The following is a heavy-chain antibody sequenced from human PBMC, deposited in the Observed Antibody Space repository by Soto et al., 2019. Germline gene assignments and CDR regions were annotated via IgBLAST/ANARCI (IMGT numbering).Heavy chain of an antibody. D-gene: IGHD3-22*01. Sequence: ASVKVSCKVSGYTFTSYYMHWVRQAPGQGLEWMGIINPSGGSTSYAQKLQGRVTMTTDTSTSTAYMELRSLRSDDTAVYYCARGSYYDSSGYYYALGAWYYYYGMDVWGQGTTVTVSS. J-gene: IGHJ6*02. CDR2: INPSGGST. V-gene: IGHV1-46*01. CDR3: ARGSYYDSSGYYYALGAWYYYYGMDV. CDR1: GYTFTSYY.